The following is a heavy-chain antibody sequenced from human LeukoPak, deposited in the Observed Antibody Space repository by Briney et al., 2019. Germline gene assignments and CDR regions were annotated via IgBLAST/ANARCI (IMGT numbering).Heavy chain of an antibody. CDR1: GYTFTSYA. J-gene: IGHJ4*02. CDR2: IIPFLATA. V-gene: IGHV1-69*13. CDR3: ANKVSYFDQ. Sequence: ASVKVSCKASGYTFTSYAMNWVRQAPGQGLEWMGGIIPFLATADYARKFKGRVTITADESTSTGYMELSSLTSEDTAIYYSANKVSYFDQWGQGTLVTVSS.